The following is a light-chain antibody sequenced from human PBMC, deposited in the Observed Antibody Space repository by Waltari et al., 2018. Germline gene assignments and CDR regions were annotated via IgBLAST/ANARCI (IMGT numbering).Light chain of an antibody. Sequence: SLELSQSPSVSVSPGQTASIICSGERVGDGFVSWYQQRPGQSPVLVIYEDSKRPLGNSELFSGSNSGNTATLTISDPRATDEADCYCQAWDSGAVVFGRGTRLIV. CDR3: QAWDSGAVV. CDR1: RVGDGF. V-gene: IGLV3-1*01. CDR2: EDS. J-gene: IGLJ3*02.